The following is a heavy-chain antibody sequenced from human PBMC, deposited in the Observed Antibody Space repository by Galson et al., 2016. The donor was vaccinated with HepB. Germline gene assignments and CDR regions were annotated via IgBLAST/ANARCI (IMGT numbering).Heavy chain of an antibody. CDR1: GFTVSSNY. CDR2: IYSAGGT. V-gene: IGHV3-53*01. CDR3: ARSSGWYGYFQH. J-gene: IGHJ1*01. Sequence: SLRLSCAASGFTVSSNYMSWVRQAPGKGLEWVSVIYSAGGTFYADSVKGRFSISRDNSKNTVYLQMNSLRAEDTAVYYCARSSGWYGYFQHWGQGTLDTVSS. D-gene: IGHD6-19*01.